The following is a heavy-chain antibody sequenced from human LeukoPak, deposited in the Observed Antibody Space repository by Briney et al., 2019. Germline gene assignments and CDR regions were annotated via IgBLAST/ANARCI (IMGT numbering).Heavy chain of an antibody. Sequence: GEALKISCKGSGCSFTSYWIGWVRQMPGKGLEWMGIIYPGDSDTRYSPSFQGQVTISADKSNSTDYLQWSSLKASDTAMYYCASQRWLQSRAAFDIWGQGTMVTVSS. V-gene: IGHV5-51*01. J-gene: IGHJ3*02. CDR1: GCSFTSYW. CDR2: IYPGDSDT. CDR3: ASQRWLQSRAAFDI. D-gene: IGHD5-24*01.